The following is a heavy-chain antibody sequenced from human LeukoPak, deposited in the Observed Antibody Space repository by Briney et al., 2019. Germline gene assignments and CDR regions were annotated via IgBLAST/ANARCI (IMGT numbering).Heavy chain of an antibody. CDR3: ARAVNWGPAFDI. CDR2: IIPIFGTA. J-gene: IGHJ3*02. D-gene: IGHD7-27*01. V-gene: IGHV1-69*05. Sequence: SVKVSCKASGGTFSSYAISWVRQAPGQGLEWMGGIIPIFGTANYAQKFQGRVTITRNTSISTAYMELSSLRSEDTAVYYCARAVNWGPAFDIWGQGTMVTVSS. CDR1: GGTFSSYA.